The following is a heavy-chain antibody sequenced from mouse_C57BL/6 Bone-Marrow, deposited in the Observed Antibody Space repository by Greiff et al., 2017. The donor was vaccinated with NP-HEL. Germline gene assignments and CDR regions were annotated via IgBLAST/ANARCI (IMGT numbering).Heavy chain of an antibody. J-gene: IGHJ1*03. CDR1: GFTFTDYY. CDR2: IRNKANGYTT. Sequence: EVKLMESGGGLVQPGGSLSLSCAASGFTFTDYYMSWVRQPPGKALEWLGFIRNKANGYTTEYSASVKGRFTISRDNSQSILYLQMNALRAEDSATYYCTCYSNPYWYFDVWGTGTTVTGSS. D-gene: IGHD2-1*01. CDR3: TCYSNPYWYFDV. V-gene: IGHV7-3*01.